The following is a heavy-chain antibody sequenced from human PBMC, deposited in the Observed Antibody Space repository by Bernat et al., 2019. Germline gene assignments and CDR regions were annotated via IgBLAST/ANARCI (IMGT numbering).Heavy chain of an antibody. J-gene: IGHJ2*01. D-gene: IGHD6-19*01. CDR3: AKEVTEVAGPWYFDL. CDR2: ISYGGGVQ. Sequence: QVQLVESGGGVVQPGGSLRLPCAASGFAFSRYGMHWVRQAPGKGLEWVSVISYGGGVQYYADSVKGRFTISRDNSKNTLYLEMNSLRTEDAAVYYCAKEVTEVAGPWYFDLWGRGTPVTVSS. CDR1: GFAFSRYG. V-gene: IGHV3-30*18.